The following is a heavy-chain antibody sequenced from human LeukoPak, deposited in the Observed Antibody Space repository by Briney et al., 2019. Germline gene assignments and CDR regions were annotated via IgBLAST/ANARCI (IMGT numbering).Heavy chain of an antibody. CDR1: GYTFANYG. V-gene: IGHV1-18*01. CDR2: ISVYNGNT. D-gene: IGHD5-24*01. Sequence: ASVKVSCKASGYTFANYGINWVRQAPGQGLEWMGWISVYNGNTNYAQKLQGRVTMTTDTSTSTAYMELRSLRSDDTAVYYCARQGRRWLQFNWFDPWGQGTLVTVSS. CDR3: ARQGRRWLQFNWFDP. J-gene: IGHJ5*02.